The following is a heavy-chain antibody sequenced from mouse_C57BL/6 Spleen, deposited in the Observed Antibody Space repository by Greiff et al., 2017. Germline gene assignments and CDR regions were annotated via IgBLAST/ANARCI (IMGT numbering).Heavy chain of an antibody. V-gene: IGHV1-18*01. J-gene: IGHJ3*01. Sequence: VQLKQSGPELVKPGASVKIPCKASGYTFTDYNMDWVKQSHGKSLEWIGDINPNNGGTIYNQKFKGKATLTVDKSSSTAYMELRSLTSEDTAVYYCARRGYYGSRGAYWGQGTLVTVSA. CDR3: ARRGYYGSRGAY. D-gene: IGHD1-1*01. CDR2: INPNNGGT. CDR1: GYTFTDYN.